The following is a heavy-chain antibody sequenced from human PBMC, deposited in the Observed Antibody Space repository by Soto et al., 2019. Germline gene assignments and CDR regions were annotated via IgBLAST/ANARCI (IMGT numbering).Heavy chain of an antibody. CDR1: GFDFGDYA. Sequence: EVRLVESGGGLVQPGRSLRLSCTASGFDFGDYAMSWLRQAPGKGLEWVGFIRSKAYGGTPEYAASVRGRFTISRDDSNSIAYLQMNSLKTEDTAVYYCSRDGVYGSGVSALDVWGQGTTVTVSS. CDR2: IRSKAYGGTP. J-gene: IGHJ6*02. V-gene: IGHV3-49*03. D-gene: IGHD3-10*01. CDR3: SRDGVYGSGVSALDV.